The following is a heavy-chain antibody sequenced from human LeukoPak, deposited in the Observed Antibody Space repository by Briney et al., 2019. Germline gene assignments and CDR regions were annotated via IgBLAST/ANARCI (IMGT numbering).Heavy chain of an antibody. J-gene: IGHJ6*03. V-gene: IGHV4-38-2*01. CDR2: FSHSGST. CDR1: GYSISSGYS. Sequence: SETLSLTCAVSGYSISSGYSWGWIRQPPGKGLEWIGSFSHSGSTYYNPSLKSRVTISVDTSKNQFSLKLSSVTAAGTAVYFCARGSRSPSYYYYYYMDVWGKGTTVTVSS. D-gene: IGHD1-26*01. CDR3: ARGSRSPSYYYYYYMDV.